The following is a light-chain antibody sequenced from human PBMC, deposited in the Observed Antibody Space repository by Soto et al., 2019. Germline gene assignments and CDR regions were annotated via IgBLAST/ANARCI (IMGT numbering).Light chain of an antibody. V-gene: IGKV3-15*01. CDR1: QSVSSN. Sequence: EVVVTQSPATVSVSPGERATLSCRASQSVSSNLAWYQQKPGQAPRLLIYGASTRATGIPARFSGSGSGTEFTLTISSLQSEDFAVYYCQQYNSWPLTFGGGTKVDI. CDR3: QQYNSWPLT. CDR2: GAS. J-gene: IGKJ4*01.